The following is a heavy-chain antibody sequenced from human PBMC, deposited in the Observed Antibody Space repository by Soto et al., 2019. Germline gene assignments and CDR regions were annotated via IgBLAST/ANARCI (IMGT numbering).Heavy chain of an antibody. CDR1: GYSFTGYA. Sequence: QIQLVESGVEVKKPGASVKVSCRASGYSFTGYALAWVRQAPGHGLEWVGWISTYNSNTNYAQKFHGRVTMTTDTSTTTAHMELRNMRSVDTAVYYCARVSYDILTGYYAHYFDYWGQGTLVTVSS. D-gene: IGHD3-9*01. J-gene: IGHJ4*02. V-gene: IGHV1-18*01. CDR2: ISTYNSNT. CDR3: ARVSYDILTGYYAHYFDY.